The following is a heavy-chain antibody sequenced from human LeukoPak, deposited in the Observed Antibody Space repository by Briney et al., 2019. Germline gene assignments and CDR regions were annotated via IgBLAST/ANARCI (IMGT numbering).Heavy chain of an antibody. CDR3: ARAIPGLYYFEQ. CDR1: SGSISSYY. Sequence: SETLFLTCTVSSGSISSYYWHWIRQSPGKGLEWIGYIYHNGDSKYNPSLKSRLIMSVDTSKNQFSLNLTSVTAADTAVYYCARAIPGLYYFEQWGQGTPVTVSS. CDR2: IYHNGDS. J-gene: IGHJ4*02. V-gene: IGHV4-59*01.